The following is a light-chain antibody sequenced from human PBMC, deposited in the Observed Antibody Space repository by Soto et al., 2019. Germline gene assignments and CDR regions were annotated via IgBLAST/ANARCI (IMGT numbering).Light chain of an antibody. Sequence: EIVVTQSPATLSVSPGERATLSCRASPSVRGKLSCSQQKPGPAHSLLIYGAASRTTGIPVMFSGSGSGTEFTLTISSLHYEDFAVYYCQQYNNWPNTFGQGTKLEIK. J-gene: IGKJ2*01. V-gene: IGKV3-15*01. CDR3: QQYNNWPNT. CDR2: GAA. CDR1: PSVRGK.